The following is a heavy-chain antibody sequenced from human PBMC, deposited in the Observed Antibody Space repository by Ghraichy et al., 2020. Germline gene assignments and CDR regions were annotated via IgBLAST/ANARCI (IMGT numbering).Heavy chain of an antibody. V-gene: IGHV4-4*07. CDR2: IYTSGNT. CDR3: AREDCSGNSCYYYYGMDV. J-gene: IGHJ6*02. Sequence: SETLSLTCTVSGGSISSYYWSWIRQPAGKGLEWIGRIYTSGNTNYNPSLKSRVTMSVDTSKNQFSLKLSSVTAADTAVYYCAREDCSGNSCYYYYGMDVWGQGTTVTVSS. D-gene: IGHD2-15*01. CDR1: GGSISSYY.